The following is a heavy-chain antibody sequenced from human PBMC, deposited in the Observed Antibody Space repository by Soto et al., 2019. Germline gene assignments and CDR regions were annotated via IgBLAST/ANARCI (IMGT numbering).Heavy chain of an antibody. V-gene: IGHV3-23*01. D-gene: IGHD2-21*02. Sequence: PGESLKISCAASGFVFRNYATTWVRQAPGKGLEWVSAITGSGDSAYYADAVKGRFTISRDNSNNTLSLQMNSLRADDTAVYYCTKVLTAEQFYPSDSWGQGTLVTSPQ. CDR2: ITGSGDSA. J-gene: IGHJ4*02. CDR1: GFVFRNYA. CDR3: TKVLTAEQFYPSDS.